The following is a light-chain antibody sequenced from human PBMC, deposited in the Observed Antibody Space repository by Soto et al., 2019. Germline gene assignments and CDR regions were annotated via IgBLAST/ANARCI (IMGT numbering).Light chain of an antibody. CDR3: SSYTSTSSVL. Sequence: QSALTQPASVSGSPGQSITISCTGTSSDVGGYDYVSWYQQHPGKAPKVMIYDVTNRPSGVSSRFSGSKSGNTASLTISGLQAEDEADYYCSSYTSTSSVLLGGGTKLTVL. J-gene: IGLJ2*01. V-gene: IGLV2-14*01. CDR1: SSDVGGYDY. CDR2: DVT.